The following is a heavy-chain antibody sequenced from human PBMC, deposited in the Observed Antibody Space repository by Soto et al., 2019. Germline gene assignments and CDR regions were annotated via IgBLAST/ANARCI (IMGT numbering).Heavy chain of an antibody. J-gene: IGHJ4*02. CDR3: AIVPAR. Sequence: QLQLQESGSGLVKPSQTLSLTCAVSGGSISSGGYSWSWIRQPPGKGLEWIGYIYHSGSTYYNPSLKRRVTISADRSKNPCSLKPSSVTAADPAVYYCAIVPARWGQGTLVTVSS. CDR1: GGSISSGGYS. CDR2: IYHSGST. D-gene: IGHD2-2*01. V-gene: IGHV4-30-2*01.